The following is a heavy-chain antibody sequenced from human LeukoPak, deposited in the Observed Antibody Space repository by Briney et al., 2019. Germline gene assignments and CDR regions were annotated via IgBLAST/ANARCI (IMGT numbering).Heavy chain of an antibody. J-gene: IGHJ4*02. V-gene: IGHV3-23*01. CDR3: AKDLTDRYFDY. D-gene: IGHD1-14*01. Sequence: SGGSLRLSCAGSGFTFSSNAMSWVRQAPGKGLEWVSTISGSGDNTYYADSVKGRFTISRDNSKNTLYLQMNSLRAEDTAVYYCAKDLTDRYFDYWGQGTLVTVSS. CDR1: GFTFSSNA. CDR2: ISGSGDNT.